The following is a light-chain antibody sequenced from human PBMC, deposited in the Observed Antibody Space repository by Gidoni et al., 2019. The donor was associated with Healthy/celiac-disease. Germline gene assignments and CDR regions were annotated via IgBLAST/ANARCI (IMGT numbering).Light chain of an antibody. CDR1: QGISSC. Sequence: AIRMTQSPSSLSASTGDRVTITRRASQGISSCLAWYQQKPGKAPKLLIYAASTLQSGVPSRFSGSGSGTDFTLTISCLQSEDFATYYCQQYYSYLRTFXQXTKVXIK. CDR2: AAS. J-gene: IGKJ1*01. CDR3: QQYYSYLRT. V-gene: IGKV1-8*01.